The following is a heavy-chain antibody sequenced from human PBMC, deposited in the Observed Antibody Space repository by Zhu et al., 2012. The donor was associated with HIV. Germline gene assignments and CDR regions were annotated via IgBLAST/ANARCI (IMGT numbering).Heavy chain of an antibody. D-gene: IGHD2-21*01. J-gene: IGHJ4*02. Sequence: EVQLVESGGGLVQPGGSLRLSCAASGFTFSSYNMNWVRQAPGKGLEWVSYISSSSSTIYYADSSKGRITISRDNAKNSLYLQMNSLRAEDTAVYYCARETIPLDYWGQGTQVTVSS. CDR1: GFTFSSYN. CDR3: ARETIPLDY. CDR2: ISSSSSTI. V-gene: IGHV3-48*01.